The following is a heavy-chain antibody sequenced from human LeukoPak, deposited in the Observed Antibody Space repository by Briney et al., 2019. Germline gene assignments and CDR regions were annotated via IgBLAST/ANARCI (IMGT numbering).Heavy chain of an antibody. V-gene: IGHV1-18*01. CDR3: ARGDYMDV. CDR2: ISVYNGNI. Sequence: ASVKVSCKASGYTFSSYGVSWGRQAPGQGLEWMGWISVYNGNINYAQKLQGRVTMTTDKSTSTAYMELRSLRSDDTAVYYCARGDYMDVWGKGTTVTVSS. CDR1: GYTFSSYG. J-gene: IGHJ6*03.